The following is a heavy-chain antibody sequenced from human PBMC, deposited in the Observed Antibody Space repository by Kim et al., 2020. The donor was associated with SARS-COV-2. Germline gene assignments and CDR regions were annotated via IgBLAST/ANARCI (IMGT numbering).Heavy chain of an antibody. D-gene: IGHD4-17*01. CDR2: IYYSGST. CDR1: GCTISSYY. Sequence: SETLSLTCTVSGCTISSYYWSWIRQPPGKGLEWIGYIYYSGSTNYNPSLKSRVTISIDTSKNQFSLKLSSVTAADTAVYYCARALRGSSTLRYYYYYGMDVWGQGPPVTVSS. V-gene: IGHV4-59*13. CDR3: ARALRGSSTLRYYYYYGMDV. J-gene: IGHJ6*02.